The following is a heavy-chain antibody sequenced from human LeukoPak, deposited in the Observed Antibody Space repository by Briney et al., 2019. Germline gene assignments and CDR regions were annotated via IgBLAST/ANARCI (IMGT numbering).Heavy chain of an antibody. J-gene: IGHJ4*02. CDR1: GLSISSYY. V-gene: IGHV4-59*01. CDR3: ARDSPGTDYFDY. D-gene: IGHD1-14*01. CDR2: IYYSGST. Sequence: SETLSLTCTVSGLSISSYYWSWIRQPPGKGLERIGYIYYSGSTNYNPSLKSRVTISVDTSKNQFSLKLSSVTAADTAVYYCARDSPGTDYFDYWGQGTLVTVSS.